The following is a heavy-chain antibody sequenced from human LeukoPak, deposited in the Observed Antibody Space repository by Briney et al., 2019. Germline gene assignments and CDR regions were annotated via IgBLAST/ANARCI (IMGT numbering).Heavy chain of an antibody. CDR1: GFTFDDYG. V-gene: IGHV3-20*04. J-gene: IGHJ4*02. CDR3: AKAGYSYGFDY. CDR2: INWNGGST. Sequence: GGSLRLSCAASGFTFDDYGMSWVRQAPGKGLEWVSGINWNGGSTGYADSVKGRFTISRDNSKNTLYLQMNSLRAEDTAVYYCAKAGYSYGFDYWGQGTLVTVSS. D-gene: IGHD5-18*01.